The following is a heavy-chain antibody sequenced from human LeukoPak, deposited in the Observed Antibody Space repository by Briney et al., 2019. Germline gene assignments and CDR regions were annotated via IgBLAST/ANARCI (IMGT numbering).Heavy chain of an antibody. Sequence: SETLSLTCTVSGGSISSSSYYWGWIRQPPGKGLEWIGSIYYSGSTYYNPSLKSRVTISVDTSKNQFSLKLSSVTAADTAVYYCARHSCSSTACTFDYWGQGTLVTVSS. V-gene: IGHV4-39*01. J-gene: IGHJ4*02. D-gene: IGHD2-2*01. CDR2: IYYSGST. CDR3: ARHSCSSTACTFDY. CDR1: GGSISSSSYY.